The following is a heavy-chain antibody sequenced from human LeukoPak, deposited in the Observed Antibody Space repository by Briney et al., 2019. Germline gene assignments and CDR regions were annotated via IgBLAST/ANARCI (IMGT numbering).Heavy chain of an antibody. CDR1: GGSFSGYY. J-gene: IGHJ4*02. V-gene: IGHV4-34*01. Sequence: SETLSLTCAVYGGSFSGYYWSWMRQPPGKGLEWIGEINHSGSTNYNPSLKSRVTISVDTSKNQFSLKLSSVTAADTAVYYCARGIAARLYLAYYWGQGTLVTVSS. D-gene: IGHD6-6*01. CDR3: ARGIAARLYLAYY. CDR2: INHSGST.